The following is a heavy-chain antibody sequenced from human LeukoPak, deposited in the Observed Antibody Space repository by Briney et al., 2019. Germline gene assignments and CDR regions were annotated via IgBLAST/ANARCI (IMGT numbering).Heavy chain of an antibody. Sequence: PSETLSLTCTVSGGSISSSSYYWGWIRQPPGKGLEWIGSIYYSGSTYYNLSLKSRVTISVDTSKNQFSLTLSSVTAADTAVYYCARTDWKGYWGQETLVTVSS. V-gene: IGHV4-39*01. J-gene: IGHJ4*02. D-gene: IGHD1-1*01. CDR3: ARTDWKGY. CDR2: IYYSGST. CDR1: GGSISSSSYY.